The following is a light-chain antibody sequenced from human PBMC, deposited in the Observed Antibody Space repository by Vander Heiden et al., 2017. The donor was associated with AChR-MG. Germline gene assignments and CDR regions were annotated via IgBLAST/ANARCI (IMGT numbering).Light chain of an antibody. CDR2: HAS. J-gene: IGKJ2*01. CDR1: QSVSRY. V-gene: IGKV3-11*01. CDR3: QQRSNWAHLPT. Sequence: EIVLTQSPATLSLSPGERATLSCRASQSVSRYLAWYKQKPGQAPRLLIYHASNRATFITARFTGSGDGTSFTLTISSLVPIDSAVNYSQQRSNWAHLPTFGQGTKLEIK.